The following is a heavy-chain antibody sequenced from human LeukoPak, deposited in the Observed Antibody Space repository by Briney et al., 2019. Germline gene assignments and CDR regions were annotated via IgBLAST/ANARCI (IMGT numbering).Heavy chain of an antibody. CDR2: INSDGSST. V-gene: IGHV3-74*01. Sequence: GRSLRLSCAASGFTFSIYWMHWVRQAPGKGLVWVSRINSDGSSTSYADSVKGRFTISRDNAKNTLYLQMNSLRAEDTAVYYCARDYPWSRWVSYGMDVWGQGTTVTVSS. J-gene: IGHJ6*02. D-gene: IGHD4-23*01. CDR3: ARDYPWSRWVSYGMDV. CDR1: GFTFSIYW.